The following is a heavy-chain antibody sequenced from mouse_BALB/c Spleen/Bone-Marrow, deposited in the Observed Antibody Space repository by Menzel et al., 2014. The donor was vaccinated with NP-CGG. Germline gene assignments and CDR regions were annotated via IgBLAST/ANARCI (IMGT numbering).Heavy chain of an antibody. Sequence: DVMLVESGGGLVKPGGSLKLSCTASGFTFSDYYMYWVRQTPEKRLEWVATISDGGSYTYYPDSVKGRFTISRDNAKNNLYLQTSSLKSEDTAMYYCARGGQLGAMDYWGQGTSVTVSS. CDR1: GFTFSDYY. CDR2: ISDGGSYT. CDR3: ARGGQLGAMDY. V-gene: IGHV5-4*02. J-gene: IGHJ4*01. D-gene: IGHD3-2*01.